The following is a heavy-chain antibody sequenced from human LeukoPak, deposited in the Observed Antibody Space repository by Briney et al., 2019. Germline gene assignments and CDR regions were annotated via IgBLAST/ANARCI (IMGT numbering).Heavy chain of an antibody. CDR1: GGSISSSNYY. CDR2: IYYSGNT. J-gene: IGHJ4*02. D-gene: IGHD4-17*01. Sequence: SETLSLTCTVSGGSISSSNYYWGWIRQPPTKGLEWIGSIYYSGNTYYNPSLKSRVTISVDTSVDTSKNQVSLKLSSATAADTAVYCCARHPSVTNFLFDYWGQGTLVTVSS. CDR3: ARHPSVTNFLFDY. V-gene: IGHV4-39*01.